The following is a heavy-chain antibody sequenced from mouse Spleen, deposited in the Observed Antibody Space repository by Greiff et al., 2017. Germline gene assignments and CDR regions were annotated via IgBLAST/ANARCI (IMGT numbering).Heavy chain of an antibody. J-gene: IGHJ4*01. CDR3: ARHVYYDYDGGGAMDY. CDR2: IWSDGST. Sequence: VKLMESGPGLVAPSQSLSITCTISGFSLTSYGVHWVRQPPGKGLEWMVVIWSDGSTTYNSALKSRLSISKDNSKSQVFLKMNSLQTDDTAMYYCARHVYYDYDGGGAMDYWGQGTSVTVSS. D-gene: IGHD2-4*01. CDR1: GFSLTSYG. V-gene: IGHV2-6-1*01.